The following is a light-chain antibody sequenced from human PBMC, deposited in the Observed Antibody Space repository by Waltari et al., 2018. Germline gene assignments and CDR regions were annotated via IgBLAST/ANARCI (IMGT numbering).Light chain of an antibody. CDR3: CSFASRIGV. CDR2: EVT. Sequence: QSALTQPASVSGSPGQSITISCTGTSSDVGSYNFVSWYQQHPGKAPKLIISEVTKRPSGVSNRCSGSKSGNTASLTISGLHADDEADYYCCSFASRIGVFGGGTKVTVL. CDR1: SSDVGSYNF. V-gene: IGLV2-23*02. J-gene: IGLJ2*01.